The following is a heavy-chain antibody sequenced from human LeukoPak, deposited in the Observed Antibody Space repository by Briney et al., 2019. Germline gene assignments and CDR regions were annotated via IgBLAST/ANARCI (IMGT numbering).Heavy chain of an antibody. CDR3: ARGSEAAAGAFDY. Sequence: GGSLRLSCAASGFTFRSYGMHWVRQAPGKGLEWVAIVWYDGNNKYYADSVKGRFAVSRDNSKDTVPLQLNSLRAEDTAVYYCARGSEAAAGAFDYWGQGALVTVPS. D-gene: IGHD6-13*01. V-gene: IGHV3-33*01. J-gene: IGHJ4*02. CDR1: GFTFRSYG. CDR2: VWYDGNNK.